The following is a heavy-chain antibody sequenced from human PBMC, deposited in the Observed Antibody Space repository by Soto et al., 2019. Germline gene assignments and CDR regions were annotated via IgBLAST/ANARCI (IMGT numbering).Heavy chain of an antibody. V-gene: IGHV4-59*01. CDR2: IYYSGST. CDR3: ARVTTDTDFLQYYFVY. J-gene: IGHJ4*02. D-gene: IGHD5-18*01. Sequence: QSLTCTFSGGSLRSNFWSWIRQPPGKGLEWIGYIYYSGSTNYNPSLKSRVTISLDTSKKQFSLKLTSVTAADTAVYYCARVTTDTDFLQYYFVYWGQGTLFTVS. CDR1: GGSLRSNF.